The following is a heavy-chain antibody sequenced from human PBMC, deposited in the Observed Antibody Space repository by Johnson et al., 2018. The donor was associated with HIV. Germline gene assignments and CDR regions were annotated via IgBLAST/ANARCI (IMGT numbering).Heavy chain of an antibody. CDR3: ARSGDSIGSFWAGGAFDI. J-gene: IGHJ3*02. D-gene: IGHD3/OR15-3a*01. CDR2: MSFDGNNR. CDR1: GFTFSSNP. V-gene: IGHV3-30-3*01. Sequence: QVQLVESGGGVVRPGRSLRLSCAASGFTFSSNPMHWVRQAPGKGLAWVAVMSFDGNNRYYADSVKGRFTIPRDNSKNTLFLEMNSLRVEDTAVYYCARSGDSIGSFWAGGAFDIWGQGTMVTVSS.